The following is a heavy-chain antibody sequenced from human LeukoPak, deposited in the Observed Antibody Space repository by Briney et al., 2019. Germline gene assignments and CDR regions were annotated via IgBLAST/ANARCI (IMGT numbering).Heavy chain of an antibody. CDR1: GLPTGDFA. Sequence: PGGSLRLSCVASGLPTGDFAMHWVRQAPGRGLEWVSLISGDGVSTFFADSVKGRFSISRDNSKNSLFLEMSSLRTEDTAMYYCARKSGNFDYWGQGTLVAVSS. CDR3: ARKSGNFDY. J-gene: IGHJ4*02. CDR2: ISGDGVST. V-gene: IGHV3-43*02.